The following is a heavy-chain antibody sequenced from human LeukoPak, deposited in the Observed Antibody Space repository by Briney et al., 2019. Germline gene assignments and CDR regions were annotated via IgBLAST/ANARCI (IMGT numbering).Heavy chain of an antibody. CDR2: ISSSSSYI. Sequence: GGSLRLSCAASGFTFSSYSMNWVRQAPGKGLEWVSSISSSSSYIYYADSVKGRFTISRDNAKNSLYLQMNSLRAEDTAVYYCARDEYTVTTYLFDYWGQGTLVTVSS. V-gene: IGHV3-21*01. J-gene: IGHJ4*02. D-gene: IGHD4-11*01. CDR3: ARDEYTVTTYLFDY. CDR1: GFTFSSYS.